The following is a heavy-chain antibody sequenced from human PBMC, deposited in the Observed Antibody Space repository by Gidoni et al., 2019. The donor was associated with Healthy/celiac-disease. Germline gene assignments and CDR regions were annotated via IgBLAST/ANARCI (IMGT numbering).Heavy chain of an antibody. D-gene: IGHD3-10*01. Sequence: QVQLVQSGAEVKKPGSSVKVSCKASGGTFSSYTISWVRQAPGQGLEWMGRIIPILGIANYAQKFQGRVTITADKSTSTAYMELSSLRSEDTAVYYCARESGFPLYYFDYWGQGTLVTVSS. CDR1: GGTFSSYT. J-gene: IGHJ4*02. CDR3: ARESGFPLYYFDY. CDR2: IIPILGIA. V-gene: IGHV1-69*08.